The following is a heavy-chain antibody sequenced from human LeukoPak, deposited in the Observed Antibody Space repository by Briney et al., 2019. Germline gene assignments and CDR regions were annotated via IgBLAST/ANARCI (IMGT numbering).Heavy chain of an antibody. J-gene: IGHJ4*02. Sequence: GESLKISCKGSGYRFTSYWIGWVRPMPGKGLEWMGIIYPGDSDTRYSPSFQGQVTISADKSVSTAYLQWSSLKASDTAMYYCARHPTSSSHPVDWGQGTLVTVSS. CDR2: IYPGDSDT. CDR3: ARHPTSSSHPVD. D-gene: IGHD6-13*01. CDR1: GYRFTSYW. V-gene: IGHV5-51*01.